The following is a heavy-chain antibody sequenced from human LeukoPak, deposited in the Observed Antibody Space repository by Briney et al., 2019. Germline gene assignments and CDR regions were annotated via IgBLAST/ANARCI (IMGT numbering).Heavy chain of an antibody. D-gene: IGHD3-3*01. J-gene: IGHJ4*02. CDR1: GFTLSSYS. V-gene: IGHV3-21*01. CDR3: ASLYGSYYDFWSGDY. Sequence: PGGSLRLSCAASGFTLSSYSMNWVRQAPGKGLEWVSSISSSSSYIYYADSVKGRFTISRDNAKNSLYLQMNSLRAEDTAVYYCASLYGSYYDFWSGDYWGQGTLVTVSS. CDR2: ISSSSSYI.